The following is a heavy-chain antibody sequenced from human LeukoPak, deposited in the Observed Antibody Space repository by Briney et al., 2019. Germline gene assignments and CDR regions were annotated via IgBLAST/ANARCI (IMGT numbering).Heavy chain of an antibody. V-gene: IGHV5-51*01. CDR3: VRFAYGSDFFPGHY. J-gene: IGHJ4*02. CDR1: GYXFANYW. D-gene: IGHD3/OR15-3a*01. Sequence: GESLKISCNGSGYXFANYWIRWVRQMPGKGLEWMGIVYPGDSATRYSPSSQGQVTISADRSITTAYLQWSSLKASDTATYYCVRFAYGSDFFPGHYWGQGTRVTVSS. CDR2: VYPGDSAT.